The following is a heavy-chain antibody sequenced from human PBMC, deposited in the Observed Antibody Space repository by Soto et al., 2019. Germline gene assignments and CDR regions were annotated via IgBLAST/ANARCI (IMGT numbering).Heavy chain of an antibody. CDR3: TREVKRTQGVPAAI. D-gene: IGHD2-2*01. CDR1: GFTFGDYA. V-gene: IGHV3-49*03. CDR2: IRSKAYGGTT. J-gene: IGHJ4*02. Sequence: GGSLRLSCTASGFTFGDYAMSWFRQAPGKGLEWVGFIRSKAYGGTTEYAASVKGRFTISRDDSKSIAYLQMNSLKTEDTAVYYCTREVKRTQGVPAAIWGQGTLVTVSS.